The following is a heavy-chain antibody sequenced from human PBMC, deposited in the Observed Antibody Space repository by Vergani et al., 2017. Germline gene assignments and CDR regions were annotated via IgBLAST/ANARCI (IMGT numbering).Heavy chain of an antibody. CDR3: ARGHDSSGYYSTC. CDR1: GGSISSGGYS. J-gene: IGHJ4*02. CDR2: IYLSGST. V-gene: IGHV4-30-2*01. D-gene: IGHD3-22*01. Sequence: QLQLQESGSGLVKPSQTLSLTCAVSGGSISSGGYSWSWIRQPPGKGLEWIGYIYLSGSTYYNPSLKSRVTISVDTSKNQFSLKLSSVTVADTPVYYCARGHDSSGYYSTCWGQGTLVTVSS.